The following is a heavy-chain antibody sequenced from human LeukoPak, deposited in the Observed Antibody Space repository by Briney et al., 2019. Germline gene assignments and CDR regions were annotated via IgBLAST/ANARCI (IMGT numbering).Heavy chain of an antibody. CDR3: ARSSLYDSRGYYYIDYFVY. D-gene: IGHD3-22*01. CDR1: GYSISSGYY. V-gene: IGHV4-38-2*01. J-gene: IGHJ4*02. CDR2: INHSGST. Sequence: SESLSLTCAVSGYSISSGYYWGWIRQPPGKGLEWIGSINHSGSTYYNPSLKSRVTISVDTSKNQFSLKLSSVTAADTAVYYCARSSLYDSRGYYYIDYFVYWGQGTLVTVSS.